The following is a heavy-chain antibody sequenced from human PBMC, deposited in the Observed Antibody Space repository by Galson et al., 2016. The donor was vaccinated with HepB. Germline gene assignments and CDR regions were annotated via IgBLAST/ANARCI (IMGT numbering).Heavy chain of an antibody. Sequence: SLRLSCAASGLTFRSYGMHWVRQAPGKGLEWVAVIWYDGSTKYYGDSVKGRFTTSRANSKTTLYLQMNILGPEDTAVYYCAAYDTGHFDYWGQGTVVTVSS. CDR1: GLTFRSYG. D-gene: IGHD3-9*01. J-gene: IGHJ4*02. CDR3: AAYDTGHFDY. CDR2: IWYDGSTK. V-gene: IGHV3-33*01.